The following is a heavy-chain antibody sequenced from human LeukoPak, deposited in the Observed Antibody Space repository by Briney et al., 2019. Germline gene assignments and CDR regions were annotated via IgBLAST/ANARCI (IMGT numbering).Heavy chain of an antibody. CDR2: ISSNGDST. J-gene: IGHJ6*02. D-gene: IGHD1-26*01. CDR1: GFTFSSYA. Sequence: GGSLRLSCAASGFTFSSYAMHWVRQAPGKGLEYVSAISSNGDSTYYANSVKGRFTISRDNSKNTLYLQMGSLRAEDMAVYYCARAPRIGGTYPYYYYGMDVWGQGTTVTVSS. V-gene: IGHV3-64*01. CDR3: ARAPRIGGTYPYYYYGMDV.